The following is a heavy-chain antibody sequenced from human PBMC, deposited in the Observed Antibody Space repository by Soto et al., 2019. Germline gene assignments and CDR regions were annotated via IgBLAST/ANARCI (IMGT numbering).Heavy chain of an antibody. D-gene: IGHD6-19*01. CDR1: GFPFSSYC. CDR2: ISYDGSNK. Sequence: PGGSLSLSSAASGFPFSSYCMHWVRQAPGKGLEWVAVISYDGSNKYYADSVKGRFTISRDNSKNTLYLQMNSLRAEDTAVYYCAKDYKGIAVAGPLDYWGQGTLVTVSS. J-gene: IGHJ4*02. CDR3: AKDYKGIAVAGPLDY. V-gene: IGHV3-30*18.